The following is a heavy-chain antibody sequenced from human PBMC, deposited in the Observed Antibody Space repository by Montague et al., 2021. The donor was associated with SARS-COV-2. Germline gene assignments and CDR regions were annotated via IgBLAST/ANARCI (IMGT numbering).Heavy chain of an antibody. V-gene: IGHV4-39*07. CDR1: GGSITSTSYY. D-gene: IGHD3/OR15-3a*01. J-gene: IGHJ5*02. Sequence: SETLSLTCTVSGGSITSTSYYWGWIRQPPGKGLEWIGSIYYSGTTDYXPSLRSRVTISVDTSKNQFSLRLSSVSAADTAIYYCAREERGTDCEQSFDTWGQGTLVAVSS. CDR2: IYYSGTT. CDR3: AREERGTDCEQSFDT.